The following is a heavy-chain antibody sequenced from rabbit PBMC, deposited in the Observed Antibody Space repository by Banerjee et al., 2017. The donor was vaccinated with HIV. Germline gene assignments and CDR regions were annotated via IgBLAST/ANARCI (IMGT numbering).Heavy chain of an antibody. CDR2: INTGGST. V-gene: IGHV1S21*01. CDR1: GFDFSSYY. CDR3: AWGADL. J-gene: IGHJ4*01. D-gene: IGHD4-1*01. Sequence: EQLKETGGGLVQPGGSLTLSCKASGFDFSSYYMSWVRQAPGKGLEWIGIINTGGSTYYASWAKGRFTISKTSTTVDLKMTSLTAADTATYFCAWGADLWGPGTLVTVS.